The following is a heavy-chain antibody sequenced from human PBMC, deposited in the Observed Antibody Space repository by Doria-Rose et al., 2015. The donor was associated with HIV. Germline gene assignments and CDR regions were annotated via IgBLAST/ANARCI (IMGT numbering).Heavy chain of an antibody. CDR3: ARIKSSRWYHKYYFDF. J-gene: IGHJ4*02. Sequence: QVTLKESGPVLVKPTETLTLTCTVSGVSLSSPGMGVSWIRQPPGKALEWLANIFSYDERSYKTSLKSRLTISRGTSKGQVVLTMTDMDPVDTATYYCARIKSSRWYHKYYFDFWGQGTLVIVSA. CDR1: GVSLSSPGMG. V-gene: IGHV2-26*01. CDR2: IFSYDER. D-gene: IGHD6-13*01.